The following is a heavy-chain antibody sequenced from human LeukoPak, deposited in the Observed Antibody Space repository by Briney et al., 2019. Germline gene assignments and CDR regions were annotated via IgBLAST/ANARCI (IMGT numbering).Heavy chain of an antibody. V-gene: IGHV3-7*01. CDR2: IKQDGSEK. J-gene: IGHJ3*02. CDR1: GFTFSSYW. D-gene: IGHD3-16*01. Sequence: GGSLRLSCAASGFTFSSYWMSWVRQAPGKGLEWVANIKQDGSEKYYVDSVKGRFTSSRDNAKNTLCLQMNSLRAEDTAVYYCARDGGEGAAGAFDIWGQGTMVTVSS. CDR3: ARDGGEGAAGAFDI.